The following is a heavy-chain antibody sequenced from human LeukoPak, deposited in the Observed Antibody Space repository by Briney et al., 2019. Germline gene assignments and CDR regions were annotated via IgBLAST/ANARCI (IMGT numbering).Heavy chain of an antibody. D-gene: IGHD3-22*01. J-gene: IGHJ4*02. V-gene: IGHV3-30-3*01. CDR2: ISYDGSNK. Sequence: GGSLRLSCAASGFTFSSYAMHWVRQAPGKGLRGVAVISYDGSNKYYADSVEGRFTISRDNSKNTLYLQMNSLRAEDTAVYYCAKDSEYYYDSSGSFYWGQGTLVTVSS. CDR3: AKDSEYYYDSSGSFY. CDR1: GFTFSSYA.